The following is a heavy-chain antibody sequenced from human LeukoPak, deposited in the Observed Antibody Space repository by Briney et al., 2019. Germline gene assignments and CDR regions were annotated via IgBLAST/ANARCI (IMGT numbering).Heavy chain of an antibody. D-gene: IGHD2-2*01. J-gene: IGHJ6*03. CDR2: IIPISGTA. CDR1: GGTFSSYA. V-gene: IGHV1-69*05. Sequence: SVKVSCKASGGTFSSYAISWVRQAPGQGLEWMGGIIPISGTANYAQKFQGRVTITTDESTSTAYMELSSLRSEDTAVYYCARDRDSSDNQRDYYYYMDVWGKGTTVTVSS. CDR3: ARDRDSSDNQRDYYYYMDV.